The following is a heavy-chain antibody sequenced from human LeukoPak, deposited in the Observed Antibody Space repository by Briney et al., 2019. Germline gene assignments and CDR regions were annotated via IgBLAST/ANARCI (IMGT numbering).Heavy chain of an antibody. CDR2: IYSGGST. V-gene: IGHV3-53*01. D-gene: IGHD2-15*01. J-gene: IGHJ6*04. CDR3: ARESRSSYCSGGSCYWVCYGMDV. CDR1: GFTVSINY. Sequence: PGGSLRLSCAASGFTVSINYMSWVRHAPGKGLEWVSVIYSGGSTYYADSVKGRFTISRDNSKSTLYLQMNSLRAEDTAVYYCARESRSSYCSGGSCYWVCYGMDVWGKGTTVTVSS.